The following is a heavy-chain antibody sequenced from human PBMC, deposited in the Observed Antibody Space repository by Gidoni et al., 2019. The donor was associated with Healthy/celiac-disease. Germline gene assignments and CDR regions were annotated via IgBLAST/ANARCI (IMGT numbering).Heavy chain of an antibody. CDR3: ARDQPYYDFWSGYPYDAFDI. Sequence: VQLVESGGGVVQHGRSLRLSCAASGFTFSSYGMHWVRQAPGKGLEWVAVIWYDGSNKYYADSVKGRFTISRDNSKNTLYLQMNSLRAEDTAVYYCARDQPYYDFWSGYPYDAFDIWGQGTMVTVSS. CDR2: IWYDGSNK. J-gene: IGHJ3*02. CDR1: GFTFSSYG. V-gene: IGHV3-33*01. D-gene: IGHD3-3*01.